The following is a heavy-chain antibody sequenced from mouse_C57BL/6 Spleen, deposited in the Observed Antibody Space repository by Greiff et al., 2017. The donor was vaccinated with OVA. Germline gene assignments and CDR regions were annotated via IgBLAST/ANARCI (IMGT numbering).Heavy chain of an antibody. CDR3: GRWYGEDYCDIGY. CDR2: IYHGSGNT. CDR1: GYTFTTYY. D-gene: IGHD1-1*01. V-gene: IGHV1-66*01. Sequence: VQLQESGPELVKPGASVKISCKASGYTFTTYYIHWVKPRPGQGLEWIGWIYHGSGNTKYNEKFKGKATLTADTSSSTAYMELSSLTSEDSAVYLSGRWYGEDYCDIGYWGQGTSVTVSS. J-gene: IGHJ4*01.